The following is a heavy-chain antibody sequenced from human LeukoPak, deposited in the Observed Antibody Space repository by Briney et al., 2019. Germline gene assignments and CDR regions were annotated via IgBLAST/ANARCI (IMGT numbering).Heavy chain of an antibody. V-gene: IGHV4-4*02. Sequence: SETLSLTCAVSGGSISSNNWWSWVRQPPGKGLEWIGEIYHSGSTNYNPSLKSRVTISVDKSKNQFSQKLSSVTAADTAVYYCASFLRGYTYGYGYWGQGTLVTVSS. CDR3: ASFLRGYTYGYGY. CDR2: IYHSGST. J-gene: IGHJ4*02. CDR1: GGSISSNNW. D-gene: IGHD5-18*01.